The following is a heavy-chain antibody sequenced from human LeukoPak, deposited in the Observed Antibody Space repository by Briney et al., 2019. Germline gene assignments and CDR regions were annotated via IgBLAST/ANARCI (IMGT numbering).Heavy chain of an antibody. J-gene: IGHJ6*02. CDR2: ISYDGSNK. Sequence: AGGSLRLSCAASGFTFSSYGMHWVRQAPGKGLEWVAVISYDGSNKYYADSVKGRFTISRDNSKNTLYLQMNSLRAEDTAVYYCAKVRQRGFGELSNFDYYGMDVWGQGTTVTVSS. D-gene: IGHD3-10*01. V-gene: IGHV3-30*18. CDR3: AKVRQRGFGELSNFDYYGMDV. CDR1: GFTFSSYG.